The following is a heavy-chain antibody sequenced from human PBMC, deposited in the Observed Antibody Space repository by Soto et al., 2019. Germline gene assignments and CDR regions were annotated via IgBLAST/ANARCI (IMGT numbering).Heavy chain of an antibody. D-gene: IGHD4-17*01. V-gene: IGHV4-39*01. CDR1: GGSISSSGYH. Sequence: QLQLQESGPGLVKPSETLSLTCTVSGGSISSSGYHWGWIRQPPGKGLEWIASIYYSGRTYYNPSVKSRVTMSVDTSKNQFSLKLSSVTAADTAVYCCASHQPQRMDYGDYLNWFDPWGQGTLVTVSS. CDR2: IYYSGRT. J-gene: IGHJ5*02. CDR3: ASHQPQRMDYGDYLNWFDP.